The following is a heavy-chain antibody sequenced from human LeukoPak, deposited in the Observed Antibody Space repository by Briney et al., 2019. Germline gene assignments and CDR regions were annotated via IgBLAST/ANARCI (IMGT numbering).Heavy chain of an antibody. CDR2: IYPSDSDT. J-gene: IGHJ5*02. D-gene: IGHD5-18*01. V-gene: IGHV5-51*01. Sequence: GESLKISCKGSGYSFTSYWIGWVRQMPGKGLEWMGIIYPSDSDTRYSPSFEGQVTMSAGKSISTAYLQWSSLEASDTAMYYCARLTYTPSGFDPWGQGTLVTVSS. CDR1: GYSFTSYW. CDR3: ARLTYTPSGFDP.